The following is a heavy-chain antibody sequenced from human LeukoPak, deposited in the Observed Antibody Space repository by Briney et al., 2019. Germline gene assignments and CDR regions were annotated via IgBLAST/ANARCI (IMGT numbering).Heavy chain of an antibody. CDR2: ISGSGGST. Sequence: GGSLRLSCAASGFTFSSYAMSWVRQAPGKGLEWVSTISGSGGSTYYADSVKGRFTISRDNSKNTLYLQMNSLRAEDTDVYYCAKVVGATTRGYFDYWGQGTLVTVSS. J-gene: IGHJ4*02. CDR3: AKVVGATTRGYFDY. V-gene: IGHV3-23*01. CDR1: GFTFSSYA. D-gene: IGHD1-26*01.